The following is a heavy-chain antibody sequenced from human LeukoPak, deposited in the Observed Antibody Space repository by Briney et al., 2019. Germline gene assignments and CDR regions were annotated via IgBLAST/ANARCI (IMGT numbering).Heavy chain of an antibody. Sequence: PGRSLRLSCAASGFTFSSYAMHWVRQAPGKGLEWVAVISYDGSNKYYADSVKGRFTISRDNSKNTLYLQMNSLRAEDTAVYYCAKDQQQLEFDYWGQGTLVTVSS. V-gene: IGHV3-30-3*01. CDR3: AKDQQQLEFDY. J-gene: IGHJ4*02. CDR1: GFTFSSYA. CDR2: ISYDGSNK. D-gene: IGHD6-13*01.